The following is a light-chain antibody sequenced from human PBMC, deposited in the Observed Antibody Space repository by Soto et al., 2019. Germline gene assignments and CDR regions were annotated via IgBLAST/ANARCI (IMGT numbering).Light chain of an antibody. J-gene: IGKJ3*01. CDR3: QQYNSYPPT. CDR1: QSISNW. CDR2: KAS. V-gene: IGKV1-5*03. Sequence: DIQMTQSPSTLSASVGDRVTITCRASQSISNWLAWYQQKPGKAPNLLIYKASSLEGGVPSRFSGSGSGTEFTLTIGSLQADDLATYYCQQYNSYPPTFGPGTKVDI.